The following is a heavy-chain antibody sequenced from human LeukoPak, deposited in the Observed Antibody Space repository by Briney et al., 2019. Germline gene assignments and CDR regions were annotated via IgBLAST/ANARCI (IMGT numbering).Heavy chain of an antibody. J-gene: IGHJ4*02. Sequence: GGSLRLSCAASGFTVSSNCMSWVRQAPGKGLEWVSLICSGGNTYYADSVKGRFTISRDDSKNTLYLQMNSLGAEDTAVYYCARDTPFGGYWGQGTLVTVSS. V-gene: IGHV3-53*01. D-gene: IGHD3-16*01. CDR1: GFTVSSNC. CDR3: ARDTPFGGY. CDR2: ICSGGNT.